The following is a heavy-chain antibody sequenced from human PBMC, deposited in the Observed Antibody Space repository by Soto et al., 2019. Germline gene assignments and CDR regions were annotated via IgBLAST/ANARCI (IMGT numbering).Heavy chain of an antibody. V-gene: IGHV1-8*01. CDR3: ARGEEAAAGSVYGMDV. J-gene: IGHJ6*02. D-gene: IGHD6-13*01. CDR1: GYTFTGYD. Sequence: ASVKVSCKASGYTFTGYDINWVRQATGQGLEWMGWMNPNSGNTGYAQKFQGRVTMTRNTSISTAYMELSSLRSEDTAVYYCARGEEAAAGSVYGMDVWGQGTTVTVSS. CDR2: MNPNSGNT.